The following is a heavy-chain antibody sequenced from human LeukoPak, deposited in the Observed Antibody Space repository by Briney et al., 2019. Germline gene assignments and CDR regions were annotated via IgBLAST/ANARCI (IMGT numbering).Heavy chain of an antibody. Sequence: GGSLRLSCTASGFNFSYYAMRWVRQVPGKGLTWVALIWFDGSNDYYEDSVKGRFTISRDNSKDTVFLQMNSLTVDDTAVYYCARLVGGTTGATDYWGQGSLVFVS. J-gene: IGHJ4*02. V-gene: IGHV3-33*01. D-gene: IGHD1-26*01. CDR1: GFNFSYYA. CDR2: IWFDGSND. CDR3: ARLVGGTTGATDY.